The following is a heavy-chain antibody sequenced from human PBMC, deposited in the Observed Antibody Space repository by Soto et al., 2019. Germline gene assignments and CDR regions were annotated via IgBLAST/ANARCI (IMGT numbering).Heavy chain of an antibody. CDR3: ASDVRGYYDFWSGENNWFDP. CDR1: GYTFTSYG. D-gene: IGHD3-3*01. CDR2: ISAYNGNT. J-gene: IGHJ5*02. V-gene: IGHV1-18*01. Sequence: ASVKVSCKASGYTFTSYGISWVRQAPGQGLEWMGWISAYNGNTNYAQKLQGRVTMTTDTSTSTAYMELRSLRSDDTAVYYCASDVRGYYDFWSGENNWFDPWGEGTLVTVSS.